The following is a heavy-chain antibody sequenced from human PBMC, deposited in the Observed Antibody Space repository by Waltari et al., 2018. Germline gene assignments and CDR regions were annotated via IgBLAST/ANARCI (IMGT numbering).Heavy chain of an antibody. J-gene: IGHJ4*02. Sequence: QGQLVESGGGVVQPGGSLRLSCTDSAFTFSSNDLHWVRQTPGKGLGWVAVIWFDGSNQFYADSVKGRFTISRDKSKNTAYLHMNSLRAEDTAIDYCAKGAYHVSSSNGDSWGQGTLVIVSS. D-gene: IGHD6-6*01. V-gene: IGHV3-30*02. CDR3: AKGAYHVSSSNGDS. CDR1: AFTFSSND. CDR2: IWFDGSNQ.